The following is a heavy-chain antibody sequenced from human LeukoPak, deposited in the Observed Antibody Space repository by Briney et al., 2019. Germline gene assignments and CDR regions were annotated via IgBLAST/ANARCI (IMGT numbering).Heavy chain of an antibody. V-gene: IGHV3-11*04. CDR1: GFTFSDYY. Sequence: GGSLRLSCAASGFTFSDYYMSWIRQAPGKGLEWVSYISSSGSTIYYADSVKGRFTISRVNAKNSLYLQMNSLRAEDTAVYYCARVFSGLGYCSRTSCVDDSFDIWGQGTMVTVSS. J-gene: IGHJ3*02. CDR2: ISSSGSTI. CDR3: ARVFSGLGYCSRTSCVDDSFDI. D-gene: IGHD2-2*01.